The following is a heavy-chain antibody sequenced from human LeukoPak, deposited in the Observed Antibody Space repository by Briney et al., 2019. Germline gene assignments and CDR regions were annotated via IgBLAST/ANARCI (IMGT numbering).Heavy chain of an antibody. J-gene: IGHJ4*02. CDR1: GFTFSGSA. D-gene: IGHD1-1*01. CDR3: TRDWDLSTKQYKYYFDY. CDR2: IRSKANSYAT. V-gene: IGHV3-73*01. Sequence: PGGSLKLSRAASGFTFSGSAMHWVRQASGKGLEWVGRIRSKANSYATAYAASVKGRFTISRDDSKNTAYLQMNSLKTEDTAVYYCTRDWDLSTKQYKYYFDYWGQGTLVTVSS.